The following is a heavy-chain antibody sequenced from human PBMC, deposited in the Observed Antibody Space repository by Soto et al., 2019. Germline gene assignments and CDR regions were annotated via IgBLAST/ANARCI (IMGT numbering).Heavy chain of an antibody. J-gene: IGHJ6*02. D-gene: IGHD3-10*01. CDR2: ISTSSSYI. Sequence: PGGSLRLSCAASGFTFTSYSMNWVRQAPGKGLEWVSSISTSSSYIYYADSVKGRFTISRDNAKNSLYLQMNSLRAEDTAVYYCARSVVRGVNLFYGMDVWGQGTTVTVSS. CDR1: GFTFTSYS. V-gene: IGHV3-21*01. CDR3: ARSVVRGVNLFYGMDV.